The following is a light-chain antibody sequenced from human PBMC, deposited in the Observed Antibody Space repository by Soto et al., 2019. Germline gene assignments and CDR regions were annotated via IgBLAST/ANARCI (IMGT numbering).Light chain of an antibody. CDR3: QQYGSSPWT. V-gene: IGKV3-20*01. Sequence: EIVLTQSPGTLSLSPGERATLSCRASQSVRSSYLAWYQQKPGQAPRLLIDGASSRATGIPDRFSGSGSGTDFTLTISRLEAEDFAVYYCQQYGSSPWTFGHGTKVEI. J-gene: IGKJ1*01. CDR1: QSVRSSY. CDR2: GAS.